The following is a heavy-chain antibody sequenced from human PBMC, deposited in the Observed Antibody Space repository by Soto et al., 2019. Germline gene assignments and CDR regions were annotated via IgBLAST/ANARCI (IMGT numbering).Heavy chain of an antibody. CDR3: ARADPFHWFFDL. D-gene: IGHD3-9*01. CDR2: IYYSTTT. J-gene: IGHJ2*01. Sequence: QVHLQESGPGLVKPSETLSLTCTVSGGSVSSGDHNWSWIRQPPGKGLEWIGYIYYSTTTNYNPSLESRVTISKDTSRNQFSLRLTSVIAADTAVYYCARADPFHWFFDLWGRGTLVTVSS. V-gene: IGHV4-61*08. CDR1: GGSVSSGDHN.